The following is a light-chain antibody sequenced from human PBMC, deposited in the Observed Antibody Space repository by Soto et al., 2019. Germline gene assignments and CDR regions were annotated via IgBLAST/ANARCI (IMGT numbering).Light chain of an antibody. CDR2: WAS. V-gene: IGKV4-1*01. J-gene: IGKJ1*01. CDR3: QQTYNSPPWT. Sequence: DIVMTQSPDFLAVSLGERATITCKSSQNVLYRSSNKSYLAWYQQRPGQPPRLLLYWASTRQSGVPDRFIGSGSETDFTLTINSLQPEDFASYSCQQTYNSPPWTFGQGTKVEV. CDR1: QNVLYRSSNKSY.